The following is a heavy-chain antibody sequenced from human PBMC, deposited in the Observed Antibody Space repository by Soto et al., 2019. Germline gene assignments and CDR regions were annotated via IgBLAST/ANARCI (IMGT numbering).Heavy chain of an antibody. CDR2: IYSGGST. J-gene: IGHJ6*03. D-gene: IGHD4-4*01. CDR1: GFTVSSNY. V-gene: IGHV3-53*04. Sequence: GGSLRLSCAASGFTVSSNYMSWVRQAPGKGLEWVSVIYSGGSTYYADSVKGRFTISRHNSKNTLYLQMNSLRAEDTAVYYCARLRAVTYYYCYMDVWGKGTTVTVSS. CDR3: ARLRAVTYYYCYMDV.